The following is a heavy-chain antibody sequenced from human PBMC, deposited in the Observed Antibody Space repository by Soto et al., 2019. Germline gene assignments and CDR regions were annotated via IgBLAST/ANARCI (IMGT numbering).Heavy chain of an antibody. Sequence: EVQLAESGGGVARPGGSRRLSCAASGIAFGDYGMTWVRRVPGKGLEWVAGISWNGDNTGYADFAKGRFTISRDNSKKSLFLGKNSLRVEDTALYYCAPGDYYSQRGFDAWGQGTPVTVSS. CDR3: APGDYYSQRGFDA. V-gene: IGHV3-20*04. J-gene: IGHJ6*02. CDR2: ISWNGDNT. D-gene: IGHD3-10*01. CDR1: GIAFGDYG.